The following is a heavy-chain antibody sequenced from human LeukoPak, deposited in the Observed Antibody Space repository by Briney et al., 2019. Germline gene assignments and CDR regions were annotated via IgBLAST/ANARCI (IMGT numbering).Heavy chain of an antibody. J-gene: IGHJ3*02. Sequence: SETLSLTCTVSGGSISSYYWSWIRQPPGKGLEWIGYIYYSGSTNYNPSLKSRVTISVDTSKNQFSLKLSSVTAEDTAVYYCATETISITGSKWAFDIWGQGTMVTVSS. D-gene: IGHD1-14*01. V-gene: IGHV4-59*01. CDR1: GGSISSYY. CDR3: ATETISITGSKWAFDI. CDR2: IYYSGST.